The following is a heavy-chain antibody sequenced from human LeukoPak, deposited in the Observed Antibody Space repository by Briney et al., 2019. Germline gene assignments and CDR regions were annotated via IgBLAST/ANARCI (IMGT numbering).Heavy chain of an antibody. D-gene: IGHD3-10*01. Sequence: SETLSLTCTVSGGSISSYYWSWIRQPPGKGLEWIGYIYYSGSTNYNPSLKSRVTISVDTSKNQFSLKLSSVTAADTAVYYCAREGFGDAFDTWGQGTMVTVSS. CDR1: GGSISSYY. CDR3: AREGFGDAFDT. CDR2: IYYSGST. J-gene: IGHJ3*02. V-gene: IGHV4-59*01.